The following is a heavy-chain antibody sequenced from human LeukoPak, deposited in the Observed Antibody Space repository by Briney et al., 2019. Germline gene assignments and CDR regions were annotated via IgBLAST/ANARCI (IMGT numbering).Heavy chain of an antibody. CDR2: IKSKTDGGTT. V-gene: IGHV3-15*01. CDR3: TTDALIYGDDY. D-gene: IGHD4-17*01. Sequence: PGGSLRLSCAASGFTFSSYAMSWVRQAPGKGLEWVGRIKSKTDGGTTDYAAPVKGRFTISRDDSENTLYLQMNSLKTEDTAVYYCTTDALIYGDDYWGQGTLVTVSS. CDR1: GFTFSSYA. J-gene: IGHJ4*02.